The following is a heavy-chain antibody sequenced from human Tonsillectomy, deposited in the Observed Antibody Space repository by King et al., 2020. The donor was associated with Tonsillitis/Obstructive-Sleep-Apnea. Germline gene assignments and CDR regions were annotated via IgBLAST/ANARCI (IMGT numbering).Heavy chain of an antibody. CDR3: ASATTVVTGGIDY. V-gene: IGHV4-34*01. J-gene: IGHJ4*02. D-gene: IGHD4-23*01. CDR2: INHSGST. CDR1: GGSFSGYY. Sequence: HVQLQQWGAGLLKPSETLSLTCAVYGGSFSGYYWSWIRQPPGKGLEWIGEINHSGSTNYNPSLKSRVPISVDTSKNQFSLKLSSVTAADTAVYYCASATTVVTGGIDYWGQGTLVTVSS.